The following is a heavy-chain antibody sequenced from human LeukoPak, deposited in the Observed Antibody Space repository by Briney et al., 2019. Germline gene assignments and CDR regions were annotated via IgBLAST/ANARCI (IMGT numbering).Heavy chain of an antibody. J-gene: IGHJ4*02. Sequence: PGGSLRLSCAASGFTFSSYGMHWVRQAPGKGLEWVAFIRCDGSNKYYADSVKGRFTISRDNAKNSLYLQMNSLRAEDTAVYYCARDRGIVATTTQYYFDYWGQGTLVTVSS. CDR2: IRCDGSNK. V-gene: IGHV3-30*02. D-gene: IGHD5-12*01. CDR3: ARDRGIVATTTQYYFDY. CDR1: GFTFSSYG.